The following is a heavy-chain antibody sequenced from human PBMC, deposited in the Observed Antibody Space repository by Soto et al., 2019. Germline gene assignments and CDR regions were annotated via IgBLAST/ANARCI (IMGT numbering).Heavy chain of an antibody. CDR1: GFTFSSYA. CDR3: ARGVWSCSGGSCYPKSYYYGMDV. Sequence: QVQLVESGGGVVQPGRSLRLSCAASGFTFSSYAMHWVRQAPGKGLEWVAVISYDGSNKYYADSVKGRFTISRDNSKNTLYLQMNSLRAEDTAVYYCARGVWSCSGGSCYPKSYYYGMDVWGQGTTVTVSS. V-gene: IGHV3-30-3*01. D-gene: IGHD2-15*01. J-gene: IGHJ6*02. CDR2: ISYDGSNK.